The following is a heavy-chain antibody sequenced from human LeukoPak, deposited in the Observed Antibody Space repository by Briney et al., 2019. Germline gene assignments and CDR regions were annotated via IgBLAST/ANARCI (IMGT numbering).Heavy chain of an antibody. CDR3: AKDGYDASGYYYDYYYGMDV. V-gene: IGHV3-30*18. CDR1: GFTFSSYG. CDR2: ISYDGSNK. Sequence: PGRSLRLSCAASGFTFSSYGMHWVRQAPGKGLEWVAVISYDGSNKYYADSVKGRFTISRDNSKNTLYLQMNSLRAEDTAVYYCAKDGYDASGYYYDYYYGMDVWGRGTTVTVSS. J-gene: IGHJ6*02. D-gene: IGHD3-22*01.